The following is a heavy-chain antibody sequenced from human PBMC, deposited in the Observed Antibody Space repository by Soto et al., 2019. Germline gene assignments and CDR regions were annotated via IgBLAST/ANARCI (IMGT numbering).Heavy chain of an antibody. CDR2: IYYSGST. CDR1: GGSISGYY. V-gene: IGHV4-59*01. J-gene: IGHJ6*03. CDR3: GGYCSSTSCSPYYYYYYMDV. Sequence: SETLSLTCTVPGGSISGYYWSWIRQPPGKGLEWIGYIYYSGSTNYNPSLKSRVTISVDTSKNQFSLKLSSVTAADTAVYYCGGYCSSTSCSPYYYYYYMDVWGKGTTVTVSS. D-gene: IGHD2-2*01.